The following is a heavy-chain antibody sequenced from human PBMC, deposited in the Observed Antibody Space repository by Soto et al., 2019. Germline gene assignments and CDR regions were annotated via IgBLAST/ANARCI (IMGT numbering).Heavy chain of an antibody. V-gene: IGHV3-30-3*01. J-gene: IGHJ4*02. CDR2: ISHDGSNK. CDR3: ASDYDVWSGSFDS. CDR1: GFTFSSYA. Sequence: QVQLVESGGGVVQPGRSLRLSCAASGFTFSSYAMHWVRQAPGKGLEWVAVISHDGSNKYYADSVKGRFTNSRDNSRNTLYLQTNSLRAEDTAVYYCASDYDVWSGSFDSRGQGTLVTVSS. D-gene: IGHD3-3*01.